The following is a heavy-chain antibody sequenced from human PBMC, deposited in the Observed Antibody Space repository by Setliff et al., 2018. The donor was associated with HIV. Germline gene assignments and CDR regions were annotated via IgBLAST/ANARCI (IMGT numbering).Heavy chain of an antibody. CDR2: INHSGGT. CDR1: GGSISSGNYY. CDR3: ARLGYVTFDFDY. Sequence: SETLSLTCTVSGGSISSGNYYWSWIRQPPGKGLEWIGEINHSGGTNYNPSLKSRVTMSIDTSTNQFSLNVSSVTAADTAVYFCARLGYVTFDFDYWGQGTLVTVSS. V-gene: IGHV4-39*07. J-gene: IGHJ4*02. D-gene: IGHD3-16*01.